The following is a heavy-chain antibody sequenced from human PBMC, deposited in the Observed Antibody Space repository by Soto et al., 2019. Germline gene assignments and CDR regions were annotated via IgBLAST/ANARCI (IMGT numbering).Heavy chain of an antibody. CDR2: ISAYNGNT. CDR1: GYSFTSYG. D-gene: IGHD2-2*01. CDR3: ARDEDIVVVPAALDY. J-gene: IGHJ4*02. Sequence: GASVKVSCKASGYSFTSYGISWVRQAPGQGLEWMGWISAYNGNTNYAQKLQGRVTMTTDTSTSTAYMELRSLRSDDTAVYYCARDEDIVVVPAALDYWGQGTLVTVSS. V-gene: IGHV1-18*01.